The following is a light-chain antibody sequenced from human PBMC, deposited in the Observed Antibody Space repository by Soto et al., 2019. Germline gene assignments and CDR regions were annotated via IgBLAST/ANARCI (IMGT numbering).Light chain of an antibody. CDR2: KAS. Sequence: DIQMTQSPSPLSASVGDRVTITCRASQSISSWLAWYQQKPGKAPKLLIYKASSLESGVPSRFSGSRSGTEFTLTISSLQPDDFATYYCQQYNSYSGTFGQGTKVEIK. CDR1: QSISSW. V-gene: IGKV1-5*03. J-gene: IGKJ1*01. CDR3: QQYNSYSGT.